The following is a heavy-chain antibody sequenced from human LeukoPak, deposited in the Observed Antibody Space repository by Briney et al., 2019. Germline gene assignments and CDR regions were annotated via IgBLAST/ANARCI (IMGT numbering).Heavy chain of an antibody. Sequence: GGSLRLSCAASGFAFDDYGMSWVRQAPGKGLEWVSGINWNGGSTGYADSVKGRFTISRDNAKNSLYLQMNSLRAEDTALYYCARDLSYDYVWGSYRPNWFDPWGQGTLVTVSS. CDR2: INWNGGST. V-gene: IGHV3-20*04. J-gene: IGHJ5*02. D-gene: IGHD3-16*02. CDR3: ARDLSYDYVWGSYRPNWFDP. CDR1: GFAFDDYG.